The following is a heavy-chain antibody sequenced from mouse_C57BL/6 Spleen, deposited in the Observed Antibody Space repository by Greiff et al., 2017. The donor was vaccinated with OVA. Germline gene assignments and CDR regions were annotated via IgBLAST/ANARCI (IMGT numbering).Heavy chain of an antibody. CDR2: IYPGDGDT. CDR1: GYAFSSYW. D-gene: IGHD2-2*01. J-gene: IGHJ2*01. V-gene: IGHV1-80*01. Sequence: QVQLQQSGAELVKPGASVKISCKASGYAFSSYWMNWVKQRPGKGLEWIGQIYPGDGDTNYNGKFKGKATLTADKSSSPAYMQLSSLTSEDSAVYFCARDHYGYDGEAYWGQGTTLTVSS. CDR3: ARDHYGYDGEAY.